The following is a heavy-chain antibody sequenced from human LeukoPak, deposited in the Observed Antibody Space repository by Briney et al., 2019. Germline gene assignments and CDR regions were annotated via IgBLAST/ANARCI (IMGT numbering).Heavy chain of an antibody. CDR1: GFTFSSYA. V-gene: IGHV3-30-3*01. CDR2: ISYDGSNK. CDR3: ARSDYGGNYFDY. D-gene: IGHD4-23*01. J-gene: IGHJ4*02. Sequence: GGSLRLSCAASGFTFSSYAMHWVRQAPGKGLEWVAVISYDGSNKYYADSVKGRFTISRDNSKNTLYLQMNSLGAEDTAVYYCARSDYGGNYFDYWGQGTLVTVSS.